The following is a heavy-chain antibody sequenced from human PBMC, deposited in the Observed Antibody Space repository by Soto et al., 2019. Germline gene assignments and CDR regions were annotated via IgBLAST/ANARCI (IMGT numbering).Heavy chain of an antibody. V-gene: IGHV2-5*02. CDR3: AYLPCSGGSCYWFSYSGMDV. D-gene: IGHD2-15*01. CDR2: IYWDDDK. Sequence: QITLKESGPTSVKPTQTLTLTCTFSGFSLSTSGVGVAWIRQPTGKALEWLALIYWDDDKRYRPSLETRLTITKDTSKNQVVLTMTNMDSVDTATYYCAYLPCSGGSCYWFSYSGMDVWGQGTTVTVSS. J-gene: IGHJ6*02. CDR1: GFSLSTSGVG.